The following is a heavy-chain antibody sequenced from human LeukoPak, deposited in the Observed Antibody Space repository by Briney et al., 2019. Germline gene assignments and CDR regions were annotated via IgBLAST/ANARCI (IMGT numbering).Heavy chain of an antibody. CDR1: GGSISSHS. V-gene: IGHV4-4*07. J-gene: IGHJ3*02. Sequence: PSETLSLTCTVSGGSISSHSWNWIRLPAGKGLEWIGRIYSSGSTNPNPSLKSRVTMSADTSKNQFSLMLSSVTAADTAVYYCVRGLYDSTTYRAFHIWGQGTMVTVSS. CDR2: IYSSGST. D-gene: IGHD2/OR15-2a*01. CDR3: VRGLYDSTTYRAFHI.